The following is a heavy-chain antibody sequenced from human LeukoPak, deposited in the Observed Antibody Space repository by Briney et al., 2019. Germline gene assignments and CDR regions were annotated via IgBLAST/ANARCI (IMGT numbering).Heavy chain of an antibody. Sequence: GESLQISCKGSGYSFSTYWIGWERQTPGKGLEWMGIIYPGDSDTRYSPSFQGQVTISADKSITTAYLQWSSLQASDTAIYYCARRSGGADYWGQGTLVTVSS. V-gene: IGHV5-51*01. CDR2: IYPGDSDT. D-gene: IGHD3-16*01. J-gene: IGHJ4*02. CDR1: GYSFSTYW. CDR3: ARRSGGADY.